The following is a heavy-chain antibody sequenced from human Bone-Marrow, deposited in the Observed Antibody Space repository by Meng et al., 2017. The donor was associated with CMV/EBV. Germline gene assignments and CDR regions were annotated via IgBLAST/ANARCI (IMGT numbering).Heavy chain of an antibody. CDR3: ARAMIPPRGWFDP. V-gene: IGHV4/OR15-8*01. CDR2: IYHSGST. Sequence: ESLKISCAASGFTFSSYWMSWVRQPPGKGLEWIGEIYHSGSTNYNPSLKSRVTISVDKSKNQFSLKLSSVTAADTAVYYCARAMIPPRGWFDPWGQGTLVTVSS. D-gene: IGHD3-22*01. J-gene: IGHJ5*02. CDR1: GFTFSSYW.